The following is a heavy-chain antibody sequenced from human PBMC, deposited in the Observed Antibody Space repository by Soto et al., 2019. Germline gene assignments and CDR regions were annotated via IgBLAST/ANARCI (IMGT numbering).Heavy chain of an antibody. V-gene: IGHV3-73*01. CDR2: IRSKANSYAT. J-gene: IGHJ4*02. D-gene: IGHD1-7*01. CDR3: TREKSWNYELAFDY. CDR1: GFTFSGSA. Sequence: GGSLRLSCAASGFTFSGSAMHWVRQASGKGLEWVGRIRSKANSYATAYAASVKGRFTISRDDSKNTAYLQMNSLKTEDTAVYYCTREKSWNYELAFDYWGQGTLVTVSS.